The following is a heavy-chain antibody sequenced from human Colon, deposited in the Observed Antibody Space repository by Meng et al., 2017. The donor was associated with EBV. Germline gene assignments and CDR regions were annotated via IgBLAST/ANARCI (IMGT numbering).Heavy chain of an antibody. Sequence: QVQLQQWGAGLVKPSETLSLTCTVYGGSFSGYYWSWIPQPPGKGLEWIGEISHSGSNNYNPYLKSRVTISLDTSKNQFSLRLSSVTAADTAVYYCARYRLQNDYGDQLYYFDYWGQGTLVTVSS. CDR1: GGSFSGYY. V-gene: IGHV4-34*01. CDR2: ISHSGSN. CDR3: ARYRLQNDYGDQLYYFDY. J-gene: IGHJ4*02. D-gene: IGHD4-17*01.